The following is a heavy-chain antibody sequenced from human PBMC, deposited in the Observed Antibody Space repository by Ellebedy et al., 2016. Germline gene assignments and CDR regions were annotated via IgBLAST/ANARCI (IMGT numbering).Heavy chain of an antibody. V-gene: IGHV4-39*07. J-gene: IGHJ5*02. CDR3: ARVLPVDTAMVRDLGWFDP. D-gene: IGHD5-18*01. Sequence: SETLSLTXTVSGGSISSSRYYWGWIRQPPGKGLEWIGSIYYSGSTYYNPSLKSRVTISVDKSKNQFSLKLSSVTAADTAVYYCARVLPVDTAMVRDLGWFDPWGQGTLVTVSS. CDR1: GGSISSSRYY. CDR2: IYYSGST.